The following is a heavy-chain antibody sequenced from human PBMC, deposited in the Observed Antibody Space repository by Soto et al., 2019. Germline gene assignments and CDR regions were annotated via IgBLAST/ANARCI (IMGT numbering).Heavy chain of an antibody. V-gene: IGHV3-23*01. J-gene: IGHJ4*02. D-gene: IGHD6-13*01. Sequence: EVQLLESGGGLVQPGGSLRLSCAASGFTFSSYAMSWVRQAPGKGLEWVSAISGSGGSTYYADSVKGRFTISRDNSKNTLYLQMNSLRAEDTAVCYCAKDQRAAGDYFDYWGQGTLVTVSS. CDR3: AKDQRAAGDYFDY. CDR2: ISGSGGST. CDR1: GFTFSSYA.